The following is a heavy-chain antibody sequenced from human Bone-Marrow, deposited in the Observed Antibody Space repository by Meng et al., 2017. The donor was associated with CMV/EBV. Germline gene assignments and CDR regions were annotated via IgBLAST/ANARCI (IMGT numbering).Heavy chain of an antibody. CDR1: GFTFSNYW. CDR3: ARDWGYSDFWSAYHYDMDD. CDR2: INSDGSSI. J-gene: IGHJ6*02. V-gene: IGHV3-74*03. D-gene: IGHD3-3*01. Sequence: GGSLKIYCEASGFTFSNYWTHWVRQGPGKGLVWVSRINSDGSSITDAYSVKGRFIISRDNAKNTLFLQMNSLRAEDTAVYFCARDWGYSDFWSAYHYDMDDWGQGTTVTVSS.